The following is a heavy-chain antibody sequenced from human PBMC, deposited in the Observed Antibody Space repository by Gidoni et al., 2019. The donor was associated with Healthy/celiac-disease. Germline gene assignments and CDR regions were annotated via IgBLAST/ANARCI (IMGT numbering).Heavy chain of an antibody. CDR3: ARANDYGDYGSYWYFDL. CDR1: GFTFSRFS. V-gene: IGHV3-21*01. J-gene: IGHJ2*01. Sequence: EVQLVESGGGLVKPGGSWSPSVAPPGFTFSRFSMNWVRQAPGKGLEWVSSISSSSSYIYYADSVKGRFTISRDNAKNSLYLQMNSLRAEDTAVYYCARANDYGDYGSYWYFDLWGRGTLVTVSS. D-gene: IGHD4-17*01. CDR2: ISSSSSYI.